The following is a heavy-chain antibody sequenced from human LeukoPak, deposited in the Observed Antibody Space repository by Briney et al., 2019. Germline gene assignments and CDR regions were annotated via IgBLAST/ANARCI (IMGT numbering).Heavy chain of an antibody. D-gene: IGHD3-10*01. CDR3: AFPKGRLWFGELYFDY. CDR2: MNPNSGNT. CDR1: GYTFTSYD. J-gene: IGHJ4*02. Sequence: ASVKVSCKASGYTFTSYDINWVRQATGQGLEWMGWMNPNSGNTGYAQKFQGRVTITRNTSISTGYMELSSLRSEDTAAYYRAFPKGRLWFGELYFDYWGQGTLVTVSS. V-gene: IGHV1-8*01.